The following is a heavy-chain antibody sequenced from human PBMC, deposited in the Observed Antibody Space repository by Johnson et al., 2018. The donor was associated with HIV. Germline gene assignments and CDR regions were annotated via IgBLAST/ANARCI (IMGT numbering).Heavy chain of an antibody. J-gene: IGHJ3*02. V-gene: IGHV3-30*18. CDR1: EFTFSNYD. CDR2: ISYDGSNK. D-gene: IGHD6-6*01. Sequence: QVQLVESGGGVVQPGRSLRLSCAASEFTFSNYDMHWVRQAPGKGLEWVAVISYDGSNKYYADSLKGRFTFSRDNSKSTLYLQMNSLRAEDTVVYYCANGPIKYSRSSRGGAFEIWGQGTTVIVSS. CDR3: ANGPIKYSRSSRGGAFEI.